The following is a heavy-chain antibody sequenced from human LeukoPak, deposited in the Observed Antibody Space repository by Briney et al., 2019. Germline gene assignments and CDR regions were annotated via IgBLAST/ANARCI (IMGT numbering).Heavy chain of an antibody. CDR1: GYTFTGYY. CDR3: ARDIITGAHDSSGYPNYYYGMDV. Sequence: GASVKVSCKASGYTFTGYYMHWVRQAPGQGLEWMGWINPNSGGTNYAQKFQGRVTMTRDTSISTAYMELSRLRSDDTAVYYCARDIITGAHDSSGYPNYYYGMDVWGQGTTVTVSS. V-gene: IGHV1-2*02. D-gene: IGHD3-22*01. CDR2: INPNSGGT. J-gene: IGHJ6*02.